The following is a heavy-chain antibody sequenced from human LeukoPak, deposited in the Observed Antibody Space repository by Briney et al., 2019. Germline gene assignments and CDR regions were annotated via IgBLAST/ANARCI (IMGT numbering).Heavy chain of an antibody. CDR1: GGSISSYY. CDR3: ARRGGIQLWSPIN. CDR2: INHSGST. Sequence: PSETLSLTCTVSGGSISSYYWSWIRQPPGKGLEWIGEINHSGSTNYNPSPKSRVTISVDTSKNQFSLKLSSVTAADTAVYYCARRGGIQLWSPINWGQGTLVTVSS. V-gene: IGHV4-34*01. J-gene: IGHJ4*02. D-gene: IGHD5-18*01.